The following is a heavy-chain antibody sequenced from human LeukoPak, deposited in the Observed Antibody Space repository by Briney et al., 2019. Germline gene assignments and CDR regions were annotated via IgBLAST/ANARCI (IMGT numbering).Heavy chain of an antibody. CDR3: ARDLSGVTGYTYGRGIDY. Sequence: GGSLRLSCAASGFAASGFTFSTFGMHWVRQAPGKGLEWVAFIRYDGSNKYYADSVKGRFTISRDNSKTSLYLQMNSLRAEDTAVYYCARDLSGVTGYTYGRGIDYWGQGTLVTVSS. J-gene: IGHJ4*02. V-gene: IGHV3-30*02. CDR2: IRYDGSNK. CDR1: GFTFSTFG. D-gene: IGHD5-18*01.